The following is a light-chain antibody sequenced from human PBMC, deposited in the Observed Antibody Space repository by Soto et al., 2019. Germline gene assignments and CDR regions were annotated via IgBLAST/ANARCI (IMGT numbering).Light chain of an antibody. CDR1: SSDVGGYNY. CDR2: EVS. Sequence: QSALTQPASVSGSPGQSITISCTGTSSDVGGYNYVSWYQQHPGKAPKLMIYEVSNRPSGVSNRFSGSKSGNTASLTISGRQAEDEAEYYCNSYTSSSTPYVFGTGTKVTVL. V-gene: IGLV2-14*01. CDR3: NSYTSSSTPYV. J-gene: IGLJ1*01.